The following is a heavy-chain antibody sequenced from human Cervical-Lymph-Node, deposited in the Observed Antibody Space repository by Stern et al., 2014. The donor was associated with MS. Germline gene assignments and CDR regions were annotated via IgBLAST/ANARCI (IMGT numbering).Heavy chain of an antibody. CDR2: TNEDGRIT. CDR3: ARDLAGRDDF. V-gene: IGHV3-74*01. Sequence: QLVQSGGGLVQPGGSLRLSCAASGFTFSRYWMHWVRQGPGKGLVWVSRTNEDGRITNYADSVKGRFTVSRDNAKNTLYLEMTGLRADDTAVYYCARDLAGRDDFWGQGTLVTVS. J-gene: IGHJ4*02. CDR1: GFTFSRYW.